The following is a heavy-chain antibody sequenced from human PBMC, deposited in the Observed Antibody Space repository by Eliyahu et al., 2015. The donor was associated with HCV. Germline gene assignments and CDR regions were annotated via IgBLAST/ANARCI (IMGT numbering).Heavy chain of an antibody. V-gene: IGHV4-59*01. D-gene: IGHD3-16*01. Sequence: QVQLQESGPGLVKPSETLSLICTVSPGSITSYYWNWVRQPPGKGLEWIAYMFYSGRTKYNPSLESRVTLSVDRSKSQVSLKLSSVTAADTAVYYCAAGRGGFFLDFWGQGSLVTVSS. CDR2: MFYSGRT. J-gene: IGHJ4*02. CDR3: AAGRGGFFLDF. CDR1: PGSITSYY.